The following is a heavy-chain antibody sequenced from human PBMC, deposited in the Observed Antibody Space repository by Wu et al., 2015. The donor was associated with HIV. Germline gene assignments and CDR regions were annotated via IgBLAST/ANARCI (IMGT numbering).Heavy chain of an antibody. CDR2: ISTYNGNT. CDR3: ARQYSSTWRYYYYYMDV. D-gene: IGHD6-13*01. Sequence: QDLLVQSGAEVKKPGASVKVSCKASGYTFITYGISWVRQAPGQGLEWMGWISTYNGNTNYAQKLQGRVTMTTDTSTSTAYMELRSLRSDDTAVYYCARQYSSTWRYYYYYMDVWGKGTTVTVSS. V-gene: IGHV1-18*01. CDR1: GYTFITYG. J-gene: IGHJ6*03.